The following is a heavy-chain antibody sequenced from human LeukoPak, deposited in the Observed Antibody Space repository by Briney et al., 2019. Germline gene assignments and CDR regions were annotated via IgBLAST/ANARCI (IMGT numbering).Heavy chain of an antibody. CDR3: ARGGVATNQAE. CDR1: GGSISNYY. CDR2: IYYSGST. V-gene: IGHV4-59*01. D-gene: IGHD5-24*01. J-gene: IGHJ4*02. Sequence: PSETLSLTCTVSGGSISNYYWSWIRQPPGKGLEWIGYIYYSGSTNYNPSLKSRVTISVDTSKNQFSLKLSSVTAADTAVYYCARGGVATNQAEWGQGTLATVSS.